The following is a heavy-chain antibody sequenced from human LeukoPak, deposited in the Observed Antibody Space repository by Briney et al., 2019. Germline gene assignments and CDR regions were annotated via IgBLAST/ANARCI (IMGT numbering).Heavy chain of an antibody. J-gene: IGHJ4*02. Sequence: GGSLRLSCAASGFTFSSYSMNWVRQAPGKGLEWVSAISGSGGSTYYADSVKGRFTISRDNSKNTLYLQMNSLRAEDTAVYYCAKDLYQLLNSYYFDYWGQGTLVTVSS. CDR2: ISGSGGST. V-gene: IGHV3-23*01. CDR1: GFTFSSYS. D-gene: IGHD2-2*01. CDR3: AKDLYQLLNSYYFDY.